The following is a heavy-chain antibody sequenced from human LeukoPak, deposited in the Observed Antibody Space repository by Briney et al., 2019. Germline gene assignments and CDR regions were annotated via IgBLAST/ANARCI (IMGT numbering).Heavy chain of an antibody. CDR2: ISGSGGNT. Sequence: GGSLRLSCVASEIAFSLHALTWVRQTPDKGLEWVSAISGSGGNTYYADSVKGRFTISRDNSKSTLYLQMNSLRAEDTAIYFCAKGPLIEVAGTTWDYWGQGTLVTVSS. D-gene: IGHD6-19*01. CDR1: EIAFSLHA. CDR3: AKGPLIEVAGTTWDY. J-gene: IGHJ4*02. V-gene: IGHV3-23*01.